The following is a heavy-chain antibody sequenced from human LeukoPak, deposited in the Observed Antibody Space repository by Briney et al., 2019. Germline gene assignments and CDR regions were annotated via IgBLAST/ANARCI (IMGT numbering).Heavy chain of an antibody. CDR2: ISAYNGNT. CDR3: ARGPVEIFGVVILYGIRERFWFDP. CDR1: GYTFTSYG. D-gene: IGHD3-3*01. Sequence: ASVKVSCKASGYTFTSYGISWVRQAPGQGLEWMGWISAYNGNTNYAQELQGRVTMTTDTSTSTAYMELRSLRSDDTAVYYCARGPVEIFGVVILYGIRERFWFDPWGQGTLVTVSS. J-gene: IGHJ5*02. V-gene: IGHV1-18*01.